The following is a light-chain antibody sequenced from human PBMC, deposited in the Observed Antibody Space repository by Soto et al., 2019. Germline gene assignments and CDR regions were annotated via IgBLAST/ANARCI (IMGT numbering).Light chain of an antibody. CDR1: QSFSSSY. V-gene: IGKV3-20*01. Sequence: EIVLTQSPGTLSLSPGERATLSCRASQSFSSSYLAWYQQKPGQAPRLLIYGASSRATGIPDRFSGSGSGTDFTATIRSLEPEHLAVYDCQHCGSARFSFGPGTKVDVK. CDR2: GAS. CDR3: QHCGSARFS. J-gene: IGKJ3*01.